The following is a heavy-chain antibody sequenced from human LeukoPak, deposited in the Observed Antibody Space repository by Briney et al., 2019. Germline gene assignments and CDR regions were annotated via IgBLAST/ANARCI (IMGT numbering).Heavy chain of an antibody. V-gene: IGHV4-59*01. CDR2: IYYSGST. CDR1: GGSISSYY. CDR3: ARETYYYDSSGFSRGHAFDI. D-gene: IGHD3-22*01. J-gene: IGHJ3*02. Sequence: SETLSLTCTVSGGSISSYYWSWIRQPPGKGLEWIGYIYYSGSTNYNPSLKRRVTISVDTSKNQFSLKLSSVTAADTAVYYCARETYYYDSSGFSRGHAFDIWGQGTMVTVSS.